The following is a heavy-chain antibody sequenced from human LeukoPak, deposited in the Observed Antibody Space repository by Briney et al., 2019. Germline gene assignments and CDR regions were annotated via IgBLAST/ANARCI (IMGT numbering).Heavy chain of an antibody. V-gene: IGHV3-30*03. J-gene: IGHJ4*02. CDR2: ISYDGSNK. D-gene: IGHD3-22*01. Sequence: PGRSLRLSCAASGFTFRSYGMHWVRQAPGKGLEWVAVISYDGSNKYYADSVKGRSTISRDNSKSTLYLQMNSLRAEDTAVYYCAVSSGYYYSRFDYWGQGTLVTVSS. CDR1: GFTFRSYG. CDR3: AVSSGYYYSRFDY.